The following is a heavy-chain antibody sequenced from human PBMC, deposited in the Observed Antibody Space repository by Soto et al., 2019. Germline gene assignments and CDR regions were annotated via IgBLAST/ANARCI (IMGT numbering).Heavy chain of an antibody. D-gene: IGHD2-15*01. CDR3: ASMCSGGSCYSTSDY. J-gene: IGHJ4*02. V-gene: IGHV1-24*01. CDR2: FDPEDGET. Sequence: ASVKVPCKVSGYTLTELSMHWVRQAPGKGLEWMGGFDPEDGETIYAQKFQGRVTITEDTSTDTAYMELSSLRSEDTAVYYCASMCSGGSCYSTSDYWGQGTLVTVSS. CDR1: GYTLTELS.